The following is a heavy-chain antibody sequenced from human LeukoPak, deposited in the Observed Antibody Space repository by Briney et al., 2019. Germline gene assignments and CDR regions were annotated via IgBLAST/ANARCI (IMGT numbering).Heavy chain of an antibody. J-gene: IGHJ6*03. D-gene: IGHD2-15*01. CDR3: ARHGGDCSGGSCYHSPHYYYYMDV. CDR1: GGSISSYY. Sequence: SETLSLACTVSGGSISSYYWSWIRQPPGKGLEWIGYIYTSGSTNYNPSLKSRVTISVETSKNQFSLKLSSVTAADTAVYYCARHGGDCSGGSCYHSPHYYYYMDVWGKGTTVTVSS. CDR2: IYTSGST. V-gene: IGHV4-4*09.